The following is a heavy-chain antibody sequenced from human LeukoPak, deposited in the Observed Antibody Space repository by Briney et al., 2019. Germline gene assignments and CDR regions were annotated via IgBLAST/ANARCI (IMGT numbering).Heavy chain of an antibody. CDR2: IYYNGNT. Sequence: SETLSLTCTVSGGSISSYYWSWIRQPPGKGLEWIAYIYYNGNTKYNPSLKSRVTISADTSKNQFSLKVNSVPAADTAVYYCARLAAGPNTRYFDLWGRGTRVTVSS. V-gene: IGHV4-59*01. D-gene: IGHD6-6*01. CDR1: GGSISSYY. J-gene: IGHJ2*01. CDR3: ARLAAGPNTRYFDL.